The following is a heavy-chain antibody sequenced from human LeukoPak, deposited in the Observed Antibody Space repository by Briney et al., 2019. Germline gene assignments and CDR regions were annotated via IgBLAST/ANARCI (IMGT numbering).Heavy chain of an antibody. CDR3: ARDWQYCGGDCIPRGFDP. CDR1: GGTFSSYA. J-gene: IGHJ5*02. D-gene: IGHD2-21*02. CDR2: IIPIFGTA. V-gene: IGHV1-69*05. Sequence: SVKVSCKASGGTFSSYAISWVRQAPGQGLEWMGRIIPIFGTANYAQKFQGRVTITTDESTSTAYMELSGLRSEDTAVYYCARDWQYCGGDCIPRGFDPWGQGTLVTVSS.